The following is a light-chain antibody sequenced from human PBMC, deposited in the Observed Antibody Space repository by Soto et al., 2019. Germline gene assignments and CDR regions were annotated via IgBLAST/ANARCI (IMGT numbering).Light chain of an antibody. CDR3: QKLNTFPLT. CDR2: DAS. CDR1: QDISSS. Sequence: DIQLTQSPSLLSASVGDRVTITCRASQDISSSLAWHQQKSGKAPKPLIYDASTLQSGVPSRFSGSGSGTEFSLTINSLQPEDFATYYCQKLNTFPLTFGQGTRLEIK. V-gene: IGKV1-9*01. J-gene: IGKJ5*01.